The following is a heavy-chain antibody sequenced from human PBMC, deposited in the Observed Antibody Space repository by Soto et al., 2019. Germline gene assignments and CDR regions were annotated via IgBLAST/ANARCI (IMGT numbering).Heavy chain of an antibody. CDR3: ARGPGIAAAGTYRYYYGMDV. Sequence: QVQLVQSGAEVKKPGASVKVSCKASGYTFTSYYMHWVRQAPGQGLKWMGIINPSGGSTSYAQKFQGRVTMTRDTSTSTVYMELSSLRSEDTAVYYCARGPGIAAAGTYRYYYGMDVWGQGTTVTVSS. D-gene: IGHD6-13*01. CDR2: INPSGGST. V-gene: IGHV1-46*01. CDR1: GYTFTSYY. J-gene: IGHJ6*02.